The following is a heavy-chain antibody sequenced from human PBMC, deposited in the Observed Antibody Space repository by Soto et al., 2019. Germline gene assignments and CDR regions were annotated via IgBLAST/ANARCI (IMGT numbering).Heavy chain of an antibody. CDR1: GFTFSSYG. V-gene: IGHV3-33*01. J-gene: IGHJ4*02. CDR2: IWYDGSNK. CDR3: ARDYSGSYYGMDY. D-gene: IGHD1-26*01. Sequence: VQLVESGGGVVQPGRSLRLSCAASGFTFSSYGMHWVRQAPGKGLEWVAVIWYDGSNKYYADSVKGRFTISRDNSKNTLYLQMNSLRAEDTAVYYCARDYSGSYYGMDYWGQGTLVTVSS.